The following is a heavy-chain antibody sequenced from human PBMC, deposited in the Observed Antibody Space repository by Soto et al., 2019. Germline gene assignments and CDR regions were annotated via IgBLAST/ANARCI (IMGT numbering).Heavy chain of an antibody. CDR2: TWNDGSHK. V-gene: IGHV3-33*08. CDR1: GFTFSDYY. Sequence: PGGSLRLSCVASGFTFSDYYMNWIRQAPGKGLEWVAMTWNDGSHKYYADPVKDRFTISRDNFKNTLYLQINSLRDEDSAVYYCTTELNDMQAFDIWGQGTMVTVSS. D-gene: IGHD1-1*01. J-gene: IGHJ3*02. CDR3: TTELNDMQAFDI.